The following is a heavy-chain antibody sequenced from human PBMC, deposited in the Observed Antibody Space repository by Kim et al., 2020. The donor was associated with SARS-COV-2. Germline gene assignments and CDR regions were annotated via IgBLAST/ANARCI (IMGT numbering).Heavy chain of an antibody. J-gene: IGHJ5*02. CDR2: IYYSGST. Sequence: SETLSLTCTVSGGSISSYYWSWFRQPPGKGLEWIGYIYYSGSTNYNPSLKSRVTISVDTSKNQFSLKLSSVNAADTAVYYCARTFEGGSVAKGRDWFDPWGQGTLVTVSS. V-gene: IGHV4-59*01. CDR1: GGSISSYY. D-gene: IGHD3-10*01. CDR3: ARTFEGGSVAKGRDWFDP.